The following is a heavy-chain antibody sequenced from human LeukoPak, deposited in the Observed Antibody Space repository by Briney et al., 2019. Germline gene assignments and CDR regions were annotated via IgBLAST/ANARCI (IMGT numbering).Heavy chain of an antibody. CDR2: IKQDGSEK. V-gene: IGHV3-7*01. Sequence: PGGSLRLSCAASGFTFSSYWMSWVRQAPGKGLEGVANIKQDGSEKYYVDSVKGRFTISRDNAKNSLYLQMNSLRAEDTAVYYCARPNVDTAMVGAFDIWGQGTMVTVSS. J-gene: IGHJ3*02. CDR1: GFTFSSYW. D-gene: IGHD5-18*01. CDR3: ARPNVDTAMVGAFDI.